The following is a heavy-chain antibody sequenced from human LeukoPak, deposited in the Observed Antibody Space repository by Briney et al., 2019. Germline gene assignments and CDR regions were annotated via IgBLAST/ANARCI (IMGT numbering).Heavy chain of an antibody. Sequence: PGGSLRLSCAASGFTFSSYAMSWVRQAPGKGLEWVSSISSSSSYIYYADSVKGRFTISRDNAKNSLYLQMNSLRAEDTAVYYCARGDPYYDFWSGYSRSDYWGQGTLVTVSS. D-gene: IGHD3-3*01. CDR3: ARGDPYYDFWSGYSRSDY. CDR2: ISSSSSYI. V-gene: IGHV3-21*01. J-gene: IGHJ4*02. CDR1: GFTFSSYA.